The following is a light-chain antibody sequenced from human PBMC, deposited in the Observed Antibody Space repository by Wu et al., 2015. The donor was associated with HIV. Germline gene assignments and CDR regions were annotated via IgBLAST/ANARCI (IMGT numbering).Light chain of an antibody. J-gene: IGKJ4*01. V-gene: IGKV1-9*01. CDR2: AGS. CDR3: QQLNSYPLT. CDR1: QGINSH. Sequence: IQLTQPPSSLSASVGDRVTITCRASQGINSHLAWYQHKPERAPKLLIYAGSTLHSGVPSRFSGSGYGTQFTLTITNLQPEDFATYFCQQLNSYPLTFGGGTKVEVK.